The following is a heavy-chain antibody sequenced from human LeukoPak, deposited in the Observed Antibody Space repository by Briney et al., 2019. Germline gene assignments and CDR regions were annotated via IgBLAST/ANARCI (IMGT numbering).Heavy chain of an antibody. CDR3: ARDWYRSGYYSYLPYYYYMDV. V-gene: IGHV3-7*01. Sequence: GGSLRLSCAASGFTFSSYWMSWVRQAPGKGLEWVANIKQDGSEKYYVDSVKGRFTISRDNAKNSLYLQMNSLRAEDTAVYYCARDWYRSGYYSYLPYYYYMDVWGKGTTVTVSS. D-gene: IGHD3-3*01. CDR1: GFTFSSYW. CDR2: IKQDGSEK. J-gene: IGHJ6*03.